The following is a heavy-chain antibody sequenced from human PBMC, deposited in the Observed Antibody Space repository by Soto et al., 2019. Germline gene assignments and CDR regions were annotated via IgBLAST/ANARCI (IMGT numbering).Heavy chain of an antibody. V-gene: IGHV4-31*03. CDR2: IYYSGST. J-gene: IGHJ6*02. CDR1: GGSISSGGYY. Sequence: SETLSLTCTVSGGSISSGGYYWSWIRQHPGKGLEWIGYIYYSGSTYYNPSLKSRVTISVDTSKNQFSLKLSSVTAADTAVYYCARVGSSGYIVDVWGQGTTVTV. D-gene: IGHD3-22*01. CDR3: ARVGSSGYIVDV.